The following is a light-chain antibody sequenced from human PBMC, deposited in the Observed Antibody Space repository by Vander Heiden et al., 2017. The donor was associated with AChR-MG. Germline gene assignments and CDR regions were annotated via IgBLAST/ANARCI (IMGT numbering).Light chain of an antibody. Sequence: EIVMTQSPAILSVSPGDRATLSCRASQSVSSNVAWYQQKPGQAPRLLIYRASTTATGITATFSGSRCAEEFSLTTSSLQYEDYAASYCQQQNNWRLTFGPGTKVDIK. CDR3: QQQNNWRLT. J-gene: IGKJ3*01. V-gene: IGKV3-15*01. CDR1: QSVSSN. CDR2: RAS.